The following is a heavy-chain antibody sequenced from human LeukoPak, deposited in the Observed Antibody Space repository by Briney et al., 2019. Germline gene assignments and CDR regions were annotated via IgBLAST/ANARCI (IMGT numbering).Heavy chain of an antibody. CDR2: ISGSGGST. J-gene: IGHJ6*03. CDR3: AKGSSDYYYYYYMDV. CDR1: GFTFSSYA. Sequence: PGGSLRLSCAASGFTFSSYAMSWVRQAPGKGLEWVSAISGSGGSTYYADSVKGRFTISRDNSKNTLYLQMNSLRAEDTAVYYCAKGSSDYYYYYYMDVWGKGTTVTVSS. V-gene: IGHV3-23*01.